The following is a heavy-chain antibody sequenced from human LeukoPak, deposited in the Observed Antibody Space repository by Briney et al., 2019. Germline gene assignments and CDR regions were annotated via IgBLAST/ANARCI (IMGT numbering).Heavy chain of an antibody. V-gene: IGHV3-7*01. CDR3: ARRKTLDY. J-gene: IGHJ4*02. CDR1: GFTFTGYW. Sequence: GGSLRLSCAASGFTFTGYWMTWVRQAPGKRLEWVANIKEDGSEKYYVDSVRGRFTISRDSARNSLYLQMNSLRAEDTAVYYCARRKTLDYWGQGTLVTVSS. CDR2: IKEDGSEK.